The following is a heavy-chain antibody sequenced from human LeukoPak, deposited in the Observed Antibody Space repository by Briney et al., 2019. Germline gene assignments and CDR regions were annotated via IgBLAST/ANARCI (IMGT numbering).Heavy chain of an antibody. CDR2: IKQDGSEK. V-gene: IGHV3-7*03. Sequence: GGSLRLSCAASGFTFSSYWMSWVRQAPGKGLEWVANIKQDGSEKYYVDSVKGRFTISRDNAKNSLYLQMNSLRAEDTAVYYCARVSSSWYQDWYFDLWGRGTLVTVSS. CDR1: GFTFSSYW. J-gene: IGHJ2*01. CDR3: ARVSSSWYQDWYFDL. D-gene: IGHD6-13*01.